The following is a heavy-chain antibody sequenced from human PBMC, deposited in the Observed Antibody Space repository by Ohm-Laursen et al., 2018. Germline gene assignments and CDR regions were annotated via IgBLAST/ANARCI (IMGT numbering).Heavy chain of an antibody. V-gene: IGHV3-15*01. Sequence: SLRLSCAASGFTFSNAWMSWVRQAPGKGLEWVGRIKSKTDGGTTDYAAPVKGRFTISRDDSKNTLYLQMNSLKTEDTAVYYCAKAQRSRITMIVVASWGQGTLVSVSS. CDR2: IKSKTDGGTT. CDR1: GFTFSNAW. CDR3: AKAQRSRITMIVVAS. J-gene: IGHJ4*02. D-gene: IGHD3-22*01.